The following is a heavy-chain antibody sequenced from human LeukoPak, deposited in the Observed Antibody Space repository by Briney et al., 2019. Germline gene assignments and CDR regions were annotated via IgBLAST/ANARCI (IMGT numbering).Heavy chain of an antibody. CDR1: GGSFSGYY. Sequence: SEILSLTCAVYGGSFSGYYWSWIRQPPGKGLEWIGEINHSGSTNYNPSLKSRVTISVDTSKNQFSLKLSSVTAADTAVYYCARARGAYYGSGSYYPSSSYFDYWGQGTLVTVSS. CDR3: ARARGAYYGSGSYYPSSSYFDY. CDR2: INHSGST. V-gene: IGHV4-34*01. D-gene: IGHD3-10*01. J-gene: IGHJ4*02.